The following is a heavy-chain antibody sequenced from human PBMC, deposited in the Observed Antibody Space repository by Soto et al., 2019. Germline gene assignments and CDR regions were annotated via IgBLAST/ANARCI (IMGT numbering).Heavy chain of an antibody. D-gene: IGHD1-7*01. CDR2: ISSIGGTT. CDR3: VRRVSGNYDY. V-gene: IGHV3-64*01. Sequence: EVQLAESGGGMVQPGGSLRLSCVASGFTSSGYAMHWVRQAPGKGLDYVSSISSIGGTTYYGNSVKGRFTISRDNSKNTLYLQMGSLRAEDMAVYYCVRRVSGNYDYWGQGTLVTVSS. J-gene: IGHJ4*02. CDR1: GFTSSGYA.